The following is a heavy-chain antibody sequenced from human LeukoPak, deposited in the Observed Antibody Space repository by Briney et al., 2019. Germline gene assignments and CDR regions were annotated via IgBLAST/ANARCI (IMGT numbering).Heavy chain of an antibody. CDR3: TKGYSGSSLHYFDY. V-gene: IGHV3-23*01. D-gene: IGHD1-26*01. CDR2: ISGIDDST. Sequence: GGSLRLSCQASGFTFRSYAMSWVRQAPGKGLEWVSGISGIDDSTYYADSVKGRFTISRDKSKNTLYLQMNNLRAEDTAVYYCTKGYSGSSLHYFDYWGQGSLVTVSS. CDR1: GFTFRSYA. J-gene: IGHJ4*02.